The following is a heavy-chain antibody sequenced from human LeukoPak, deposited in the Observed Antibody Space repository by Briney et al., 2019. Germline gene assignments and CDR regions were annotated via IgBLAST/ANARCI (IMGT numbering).Heavy chain of an antibody. J-gene: IGHJ6*02. CDR2: ISGSGGST. CDR3: AKAVVPAASYYYGMDV. CDR1: GFTFSGYA. Sequence: GGSLRLSCAASGFTFSGYAMNWVRQAPGKGLEWVSAISGSGGSTYYADSVKGRLTISRDNSKNTLYLQMNSLRAEDTAVYYCAKAVVPAASYYYGMDVWGQGTTVTVSS. D-gene: IGHD2-2*01. V-gene: IGHV3-23*01.